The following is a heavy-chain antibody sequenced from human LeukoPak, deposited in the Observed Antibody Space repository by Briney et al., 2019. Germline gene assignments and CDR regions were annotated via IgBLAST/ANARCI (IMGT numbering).Heavy chain of an antibody. CDR3: TKDSFDHNGVFDAFDI. V-gene: IGHV3-23*01. Sequence: GGSLRLSCAASGLTFKIYAMSWVRQAPGKGLEWVSTIGGSTETYYADSVKGRFTISRDDSKSTLFLQMSNLRAEDTAVYFCTKDSFDHNGVFDAFDIWGQGTLVTVSS. D-gene: IGHD3-16*01. CDR1: GLTFKIYA. CDR2: IGGSTET. J-gene: IGHJ3*02.